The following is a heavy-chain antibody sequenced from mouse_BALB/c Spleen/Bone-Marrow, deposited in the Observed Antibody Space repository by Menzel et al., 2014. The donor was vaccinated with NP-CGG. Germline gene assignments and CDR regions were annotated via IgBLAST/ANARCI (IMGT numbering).Heavy chain of an antibody. D-gene: IGHD2-3*01. Sequence: DLVKPGASVTLSCKASGYTFTNFWLNWIQQRPGQGLEWIGRIAPGSGTTYYNEMFKGKATLTVDTSSSTAYIQLRSLSSEDSAVYCCARYDYAMDSWGQGTSVTVSS. CDR3: ARYDYAMDS. J-gene: IGHJ4*01. CDR1: GYTFTNFW. CDR2: IAPGSGTT. V-gene: IGHV1S41*01.